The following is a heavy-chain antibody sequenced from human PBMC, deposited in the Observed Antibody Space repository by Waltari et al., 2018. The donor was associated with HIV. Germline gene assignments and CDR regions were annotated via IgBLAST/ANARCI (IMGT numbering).Heavy chain of an antibody. CDR3: ARDPQYCSSTSCSYYFDY. J-gene: IGHJ4*02. CDR1: GFTFSSYA. D-gene: IGHD2-2*01. Sequence: QVQLVESGGGVVQPGRSLRLSCAASGFTFSSYAIPWVRQAPGKGLEWVAVISYDGSNKYYADSVKGRFTISRDNSKNTLYLQMNSLRAEDTAVYYCARDPQYCSSTSCSYYFDYWGQGTLVTVSS. V-gene: IGHV3-30-3*01. CDR2: ISYDGSNK.